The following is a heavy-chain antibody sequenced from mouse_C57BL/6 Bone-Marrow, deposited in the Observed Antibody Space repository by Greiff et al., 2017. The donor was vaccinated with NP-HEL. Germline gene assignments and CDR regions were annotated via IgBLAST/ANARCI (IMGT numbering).Heavy chain of an antibody. J-gene: IGHJ2*01. CDR3: ARRGHYGHFDY. Sequence: QVQLQQSGAELVKPGASVKLSCKASGYTFTSYWMHWVKQRPGRGLEWIGRIDPNSGGTKYNEKFKGKATLTVDQPSSTAYMPLSSLTSEDSAVSYCARRGHYGHFDYWGQGTTLTVSS. CDR2: IDPNSGGT. D-gene: IGHD1-2*01. V-gene: IGHV1-72*01. CDR1: GYTFTSYW.